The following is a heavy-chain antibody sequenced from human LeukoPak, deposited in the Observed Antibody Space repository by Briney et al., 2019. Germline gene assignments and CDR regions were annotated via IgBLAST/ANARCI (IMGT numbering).Heavy chain of an antibody. J-gene: IGHJ6*03. CDR3: AKDQQLIFYYYYYMDV. CDR1: GFTFRSYG. D-gene: IGHD6-13*01. CDR2: IRYDGSNK. Sequence: GGSLRLSCAASGFTFRSYGMHWVRQAPGKGLEWVAFIRYDGSNKYYADSVKGRFTISRDNSKNTLYLQMNSLRAEDTAVYYCAKDQQLIFYYYYYMDVWGKGTTVTVSS. V-gene: IGHV3-30*02.